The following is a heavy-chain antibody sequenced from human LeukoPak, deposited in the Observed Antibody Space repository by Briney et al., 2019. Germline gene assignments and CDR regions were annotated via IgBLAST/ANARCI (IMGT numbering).Heavy chain of an antibody. D-gene: IGHD4-11*01. J-gene: IGHJ6*03. CDR1: GYTFTAYA. CDR2: INAGSDT. Sequence: ASVKVSCKASGYTFTAYAIHWVRQAPGQSLQWMGWINAGSDTKYSQKFQGRVTITRDTSASTAYMELRSLRSDDTAVYYCARVGDDYSNFYYYYYMDVWGKGTTVTVSS. V-gene: IGHV1-3*01. CDR3: ARVGDDYSNFYYYYYMDV.